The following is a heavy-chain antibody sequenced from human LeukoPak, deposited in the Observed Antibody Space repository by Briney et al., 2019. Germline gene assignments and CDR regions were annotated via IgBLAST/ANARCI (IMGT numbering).Heavy chain of an antibody. CDR3: ARDFSSSSFDL. V-gene: IGHV3-30-3*01. J-gene: IGHJ2*01. Sequence: GRSLRLSCAASGFTFSSYAMHWVRQAPGKGLEWVAVISYDGSNKYYADSVKGRFTISRDNSKNTLYLQMNSLRAEDTAVYYCARDFSSSSFDLWGRGTLVTVSS. D-gene: IGHD6-6*01. CDR1: GFTFSSYA. CDR2: ISYDGSNK.